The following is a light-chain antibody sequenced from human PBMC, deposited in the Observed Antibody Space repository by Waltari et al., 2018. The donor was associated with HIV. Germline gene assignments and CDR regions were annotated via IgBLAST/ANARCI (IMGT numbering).Light chain of an antibody. CDR3: LLSFNGVVV. CDR1: PGPVTSGNC. V-gene: IGLV7-46*01. J-gene: IGLJ2*01. CDR2: DTS. Sequence: QAVVTQEPSLTVSPGGTFTLTCAPRPGPVTSGNCPYWFQRRPGQAPKTLLYDTSNINSWTPARFSGSLLGGKAALTLSGAQFEDEADYFCLLSFNGVVVFGGGTSLTVL.